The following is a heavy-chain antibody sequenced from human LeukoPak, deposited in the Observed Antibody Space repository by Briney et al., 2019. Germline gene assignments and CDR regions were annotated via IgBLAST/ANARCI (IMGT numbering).Heavy chain of an antibody. D-gene: IGHD3-10*01. V-gene: IGHV3-21*04. CDR1: GFTFSSC. CDR2: FTSSSRSI. Sequence: GGSLRLSCAASGFTFSSCMTWVRQAPGKGLEWVSSFTSSSRSIYYADSVKGRFTISRDNAKNSLYLQMNSLRAEDTALYYCAKDMGVGVYYYGSGSSFDYWGQGTLVTVSS. CDR3: AKDMGVGVYYYGSGSSFDY. J-gene: IGHJ4*02.